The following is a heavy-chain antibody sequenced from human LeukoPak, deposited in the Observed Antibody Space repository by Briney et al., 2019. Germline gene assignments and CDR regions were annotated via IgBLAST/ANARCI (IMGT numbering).Heavy chain of an antibody. CDR3: ARRPTGCSGGSCSVYFDI. J-gene: IGHJ4*02. CDR2: IYGGGNT. CDR1: GFTVSTNY. V-gene: IGHV3-53*01. Sequence: GGSLRLSCAASGFTVSTNYMSWVRQAPGKGLEWITVIYGGGNTYYSDSVKGRFTLSRDNSKNTLYLQMNSVRAEDTAVYYCARRPTGCSGGSCSVYFDIWGQGTLVTVSS. D-gene: IGHD2-15*01.